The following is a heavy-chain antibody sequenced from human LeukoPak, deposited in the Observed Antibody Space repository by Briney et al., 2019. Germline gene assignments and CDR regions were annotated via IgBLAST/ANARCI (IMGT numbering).Heavy chain of an antibody. CDR1: GFSFSSYW. Sequence: GGSLRLSCVASGFSFSSYWMSWIRQTPGKGLEWVANIKQEGSARYYVDSVTGRFTISRDNAMNSLYLQMNSLRAEDTAVYYCAKLWNYDPEVVFFDYWGQGTLVTVSS. CDR3: AKLWNYDPEVVFFDY. V-gene: IGHV3-7*03. CDR2: IKQEGSAR. D-gene: IGHD1-7*01. J-gene: IGHJ4*02.